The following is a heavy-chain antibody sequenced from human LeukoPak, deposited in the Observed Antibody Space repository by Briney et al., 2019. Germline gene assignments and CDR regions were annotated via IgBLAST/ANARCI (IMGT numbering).Heavy chain of an antibody. CDR2: ISTSSSYI. Sequence: GGSLRLSCAVSGFTFSTYAMNWVCQAPGKGLEWVSSISTSSSYIYYADSVKGRFTISRDNAKNSLYLQMNSLRAEDTAVYYCARSPSGYWDFDYWGQGTLVTVSS. V-gene: IGHV3-21*06. CDR1: GFTFSTYA. D-gene: IGHD6-13*01. J-gene: IGHJ4*02. CDR3: ARSPSGYWDFDY.